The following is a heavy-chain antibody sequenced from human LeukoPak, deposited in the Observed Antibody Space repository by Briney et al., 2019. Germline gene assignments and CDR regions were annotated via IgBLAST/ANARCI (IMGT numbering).Heavy chain of an antibody. CDR3: ASLRVQPRRGPSMDV. Sequence: GVSLRLSCAASGFTFSSYSMNWVRQAPGKGLEWVSSISSSSSYIYYADSVKGRFTISRDNAKNSLYLQMNSLRAEDTAVYYCASLRVQPRRGPSMDVWGQGTTVTVSS. J-gene: IGHJ6*02. CDR2: ISSSSSYI. V-gene: IGHV3-21*01. CDR1: GFTFSSYS.